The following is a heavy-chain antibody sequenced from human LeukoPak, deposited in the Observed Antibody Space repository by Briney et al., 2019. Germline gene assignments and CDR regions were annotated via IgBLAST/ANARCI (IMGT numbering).Heavy chain of an antibody. CDR3: ARSYDYVWGSYRYTHNYFDY. J-gene: IGHJ4*02. Sequence: SETLSLTCIVSGGSISSSSYYWSWIRQPPGKGLEWIGEINHSGSTNYNPSLKSRVTISVDTSKNQFSLKLSSVTAADTAVYYCARSYDYVWGSYRYTHNYFDYWGQGTLVTVSS. CDR1: GGSISSSSYY. CDR2: INHSGST. D-gene: IGHD3-16*02. V-gene: IGHV4-39*07.